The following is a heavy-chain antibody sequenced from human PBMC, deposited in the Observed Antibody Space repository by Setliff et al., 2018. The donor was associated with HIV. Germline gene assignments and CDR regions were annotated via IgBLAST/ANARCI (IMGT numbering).Heavy chain of an antibody. V-gene: IGHV4-59*01. CDR1: GGSISSSY. D-gene: IGHD1-7*01. CDR3: ARGDGTKYYYYYYMDV. CDR2: IYNSGST. J-gene: IGHJ6*03. Sequence: SETLSLTCTVSGGSISSSYWTWTRQPPGKGLEWIGYIYNSGSTNYNPSLKSRVTISVDTSKNQFSLKLSSVTAADTAVYYCARGDGTKYYYYYYMDVWGKGTTVTVSS.